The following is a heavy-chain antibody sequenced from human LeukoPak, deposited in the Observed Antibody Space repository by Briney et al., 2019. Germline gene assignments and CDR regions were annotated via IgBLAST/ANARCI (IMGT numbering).Heavy chain of an antibody. D-gene: IGHD6-13*01. CDR3: AKGSSSWPTLGYLRH. CDR1: GFTFSSYA. V-gene: IGHV3-23*01. Sequence: GGSLRLSCAASGFTFSSYAMSWVRQAPGKGLEWVSAISGSGGSTYYADSVKGRFTISRNNSQNTLYLQMNSLRAEDTAVYYCAKGSSSWPTLGYLRHWGQGTLVTVSS. CDR2: ISGSGGST. J-gene: IGHJ1*01.